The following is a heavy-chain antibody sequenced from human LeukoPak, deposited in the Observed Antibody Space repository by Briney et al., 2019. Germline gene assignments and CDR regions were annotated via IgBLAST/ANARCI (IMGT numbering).Heavy chain of an antibody. V-gene: IGHV4-59*01. CDR2: IFYSGSS. CDR3: AGRAARFFDY. D-gene: IGHD6-25*01. CDR1: GDSLNSYY. J-gene: IGHJ4*02. Sequence: SETLSLTCTVSGDSLNSYYWSWIRQPPGAGLQWIGYIFYSGSSNYNASLRSRVAISVDTSKNQFSLKLTSVTAADTAVYYCAGRAARFFDYWGQGILVTVSS.